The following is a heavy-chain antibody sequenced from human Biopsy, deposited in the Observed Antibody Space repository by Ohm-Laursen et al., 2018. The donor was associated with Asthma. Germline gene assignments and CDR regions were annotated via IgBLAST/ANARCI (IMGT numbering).Heavy chain of an antibody. D-gene: IGHD6-13*01. CDR1: GYTFIGCH. CDR3: ARGQKSAGDRWFDP. CDR2: INPNSGGT. J-gene: IGHJ5*02. V-gene: IGHV1-2*06. Sequence: SSVKVSCKASGYTFIGCHIHWMRQAPGQGLGWMGRINPNSGGTNYAQKFQGRVTMTRDTSISTAYMEVSRLRSDDTAVYYCARGQKSAGDRWFDPWGQGTLVTVPS.